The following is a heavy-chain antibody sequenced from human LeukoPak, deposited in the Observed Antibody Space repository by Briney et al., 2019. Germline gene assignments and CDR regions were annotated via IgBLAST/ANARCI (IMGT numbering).Heavy chain of an antibody. V-gene: IGHV3-30-3*01. D-gene: IGHD3-10*01. CDR2: ISYGGSNK. CDR1: GFTFSSYA. J-gene: IGHJ4*02. CDR3: ARDRAVRGPFDY. Sequence: GGSLRLSCAASGFTFSSYAMHWVRQAPGKGLEWVAVISYGGSNKYYADSVKGRFTISRDNSKNTLYLQMNSLRAEDTAVYYCARDRAVRGPFDYWGQGTLVTVSS.